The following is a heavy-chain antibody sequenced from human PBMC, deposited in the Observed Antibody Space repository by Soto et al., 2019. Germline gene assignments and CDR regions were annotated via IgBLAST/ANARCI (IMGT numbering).Heavy chain of an antibody. D-gene: IGHD2-15*01. V-gene: IGHV3-23*01. J-gene: IGHJ4*02. CDR2: ISGSGGST. CDR3: ARWGCSGSNCNLNQRSFDL. Sequence: GGSLRLSCAASGFTFSSYAMSWVRQAPGKGLEWVSAISGSGGSTYYADSVKGRFTISRDNSKNTLYLQMNSLRAEDTAVYYSARWGCSGSNCNLNQRSFDLWGQGTLVTVSS. CDR1: GFTFSSYA.